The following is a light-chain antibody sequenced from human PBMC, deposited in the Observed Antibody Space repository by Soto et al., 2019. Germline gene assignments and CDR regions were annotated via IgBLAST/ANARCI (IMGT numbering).Light chain of an antibody. CDR3: SLFTASRTLDVV. J-gene: IGLJ2*01. CDR2: DVT. Sequence: QSALTQPASVSGSPGQSITISSIGTNSDIGDYNYVSWYQQHPGGAPKLVIYDVTYRPSGVSNRFSGSKSGNAASLTISGLQAEDEADYYCSLFTASRTLDVVFGGGTKLTVL. V-gene: IGLV2-14*01. CDR1: NSDIGDYNY.